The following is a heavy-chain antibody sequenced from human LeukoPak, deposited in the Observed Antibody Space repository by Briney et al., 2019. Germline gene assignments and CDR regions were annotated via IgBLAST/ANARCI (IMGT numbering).Heavy chain of an antibody. Sequence: GGSLRLSCAASGFTVSSNYMSWVRQAPGKGLEWVSVIYSGGSTYYADSVKGRFTISRDNSKNTLYLQMNSLRAEDTAVYYCARDTYYYDSSGYSYGKLGYWGQGTLVTVSS. D-gene: IGHD3-22*01. CDR3: ARDTYYYDSSGYSYGKLGY. V-gene: IGHV3-66*01. CDR1: GFTVSSNY. J-gene: IGHJ4*02. CDR2: IYSGGST.